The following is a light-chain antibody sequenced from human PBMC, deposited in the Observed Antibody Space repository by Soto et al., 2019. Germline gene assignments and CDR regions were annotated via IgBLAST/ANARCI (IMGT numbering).Light chain of an antibody. V-gene: IGLV2-14*03. CDR1: SSDVGEYDY. J-gene: IGLJ2*01. Sequence: QSALTQPASVSASPGQSITISCTGTSSDVGEYDYVSWYQHHPGKAPKVLIYDVSNRPSGVSNRFSGSKSGNTASLTISGLQAEDEADYYCSSYTSSGTLVFGGGTKLTVL. CDR2: DVS. CDR3: SSYTSSGTLV.